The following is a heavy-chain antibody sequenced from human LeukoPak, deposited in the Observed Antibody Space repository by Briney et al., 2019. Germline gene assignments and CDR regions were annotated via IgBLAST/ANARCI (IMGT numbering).Heavy chain of an antibody. CDR3: ARQDIVVVPAALTGAFDI. CDR1: GYSITSYW. CDR2: IYPGDSDT. D-gene: IGHD2-2*01. V-gene: IGHV5-51*01. Sequence: GESLKISCKGSGYSITSYWIGWVRQMPGKGLEWMGIIYPGDSDTRYSPSFQGQVTISADKSISTAYLQWSSLKASDTAMYYCARQDIVVVPAALTGAFDIWGQGTMVTVSS. J-gene: IGHJ3*02.